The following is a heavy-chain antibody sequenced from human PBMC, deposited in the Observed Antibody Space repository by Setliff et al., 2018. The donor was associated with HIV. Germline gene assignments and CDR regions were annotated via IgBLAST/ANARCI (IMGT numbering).Heavy chain of an antibody. J-gene: IGHJ4*02. D-gene: IGHD3-22*01. CDR1: GGSISSYY. Sequence: SETLSLTCTVSGGSISSYYWSWIRQPPGKGLEWIGYVYTSETTNYNPSLKSRVTVSVDMPKNQFSLELSSVTAADTAVYYCARGGSWLKFDNWGQGTLVTSPQ. CDR2: VYTSETT. CDR3: ARGGSWLKFDN. V-gene: IGHV4-4*08.